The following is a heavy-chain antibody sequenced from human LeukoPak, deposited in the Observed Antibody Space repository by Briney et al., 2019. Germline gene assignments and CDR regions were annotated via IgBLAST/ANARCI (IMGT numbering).Heavy chain of an antibody. CDR3: ARAGGSTVSHSDY. Sequence: GGSLRLSCTASGFTFNTYTMNWVRQAPGKGLEWVSSISSSTSYIYYADSVKGRFTISKDNAKNSLYLQMNSLRAEDTAVYYCARAGGSTVSHSDYWGQGTLVTVSS. CDR2: ISSSTSYI. D-gene: IGHD4-17*01. CDR1: GFTFNTYT. J-gene: IGHJ4*02. V-gene: IGHV3-21*01.